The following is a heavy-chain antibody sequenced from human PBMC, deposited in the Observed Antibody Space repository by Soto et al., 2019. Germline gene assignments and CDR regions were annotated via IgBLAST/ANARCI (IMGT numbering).Heavy chain of an antibody. CDR1: GYTFSDYG. CDR3: ARVKTSGFHNWFDP. CDR2: INAYNGNT. Sequence: GASVKVSCKTSGYTFSDYGVSWVRQAPGQGLEWMGWINAYNGNTNYAQKLQGRVTMTTDTSTSTAYMELRSLRSDDTAVYYCARVKTSGFHNWFDPWGQGTLVTVSS. J-gene: IGHJ5*02. D-gene: IGHD3-22*01. V-gene: IGHV1-18*01.